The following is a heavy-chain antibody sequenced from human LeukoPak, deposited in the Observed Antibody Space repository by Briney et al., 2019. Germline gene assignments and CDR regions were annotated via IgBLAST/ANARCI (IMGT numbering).Heavy chain of an antibody. V-gene: IGHV1-24*01. D-gene: IGHD1-26*01. CDR1: GYTLTELS. CDR2: FYPEDGET. CDR3: ATATYSRSYQYFAY. J-gene: IGHJ4*02. Sequence: VASVKVSGKVSGYTLTELSMHWVRQAPGKGLEWMGGFYPEDGETIYAQKFQGRVTMTDDTSTDTAYMELSSLRSEDTAVYYCATATYSRSYQYFAYWGQGPLVTVSS.